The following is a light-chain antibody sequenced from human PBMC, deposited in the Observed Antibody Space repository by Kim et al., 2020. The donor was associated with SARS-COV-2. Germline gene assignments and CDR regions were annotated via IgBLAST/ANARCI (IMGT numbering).Light chain of an antibody. Sequence: YHPPPGAAPRLLINSDEQRPSGVPDRFSGSKSGASASLAISGLRSEDEGDYYCAAWDDGLNGFVFGTGTKVTVL. CDR2: SDE. J-gene: IGLJ1*01. CDR3: AAWDDGLNGFV. V-gene: IGLV1-44*01.